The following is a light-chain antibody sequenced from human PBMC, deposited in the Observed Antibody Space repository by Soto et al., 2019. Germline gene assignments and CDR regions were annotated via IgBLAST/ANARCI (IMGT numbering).Light chain of an antibody. CDR1: SSDMP. V-gene: IGLV2-23*01. CDR2: ENT. J-gene: IGLJ3*02. Sequence: QSALTRAASVSGSPGQAITISCTRRSSDMPVSWFQHHPGKAPKLIIYENTGRPSGVSSRFSGSRSGDTASLTITGLQAEDEADYYCCSDAGLMFGGGTKLTVL. CDR3: CSDAGLM.